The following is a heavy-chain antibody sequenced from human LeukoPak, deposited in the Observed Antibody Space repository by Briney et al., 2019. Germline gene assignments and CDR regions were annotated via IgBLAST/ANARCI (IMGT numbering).Heavy chain of an antibody. CDR3: ARERQYSYGRGYYYYMDV. Sequence: ASVKVSCKAPGGTFSSYAISWVRQAPGQGLEWMGRIIPIFGTANYAQKFQGRVTITADKSTSTAYMELSSLRSEDTAVYYCARERQYSYGRGYYYYMDVWGKGTTVTVSS. CDR1: GGTFSSYA. J-gene: IGHJ6*03. CDR2: IIPIFGTA. D-gene: IGHD5-18*01. V-gene: IGHV1-69*06.